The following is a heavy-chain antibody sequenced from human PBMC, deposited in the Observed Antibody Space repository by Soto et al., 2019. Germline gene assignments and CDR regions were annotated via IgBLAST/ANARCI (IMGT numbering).Heavy chain of an antibody. V-gene: IGHV1-18*01. CDR3: ARDRPSIAVAGTPADL. J-gene: IGHJ4*02. D-gene: IGHD6-19*01. CDR2: ISAYSGNT. CDR1: GYTFTSYG. Sequence: QVQLVQSGAEVKKPGASVKVSCKASGYTFTSYGISWVRQAPGQGLEWMGWISAYSGNTNYAQKLQGRVTMTTDTSTSTAYMELRSLRSDDTAVDYCARDRPSIAVAGTPADLWGQGTLVTVSS.